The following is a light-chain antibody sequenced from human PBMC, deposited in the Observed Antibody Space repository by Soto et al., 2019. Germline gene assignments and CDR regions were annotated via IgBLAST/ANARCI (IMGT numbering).Light chain of an antibody. Sequence: QAVVTQEPSLTVSPGGTVTLTCDSSTGTVTSDNYPSWFQQKPGQAPRALIYSTMDKHSWTPARFSGYLLGGKAALTLSGVQPEDEAEYYCLLYYGGPVVFGGGTKLTVL. V-gene: IGLV7-43*01. CDR1: TGTVTSDNY. CDR2: STM. J-gene: IGLJ2*01. CDR3: LLYYGGPVV.